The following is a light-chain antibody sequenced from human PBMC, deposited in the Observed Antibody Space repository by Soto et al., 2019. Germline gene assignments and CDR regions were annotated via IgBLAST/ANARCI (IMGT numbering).Light chain of an antibody. Sequence: EMVLTQSPDTLSVSPGEIAILSCRASQTVTSNFLAWYQQRPGQAPRLLIYGASSRAAGIPDRFSGSGSGTDFTLTISRLEPEDLAVYYCQQYGTSPETFGQGTKVDIK. CDR2: GAS. CDR1: QTVTSNF. V-gene: IGKV3-20*01. CDR3: QQYGTSPET. J-gene: IGKJ1*01.